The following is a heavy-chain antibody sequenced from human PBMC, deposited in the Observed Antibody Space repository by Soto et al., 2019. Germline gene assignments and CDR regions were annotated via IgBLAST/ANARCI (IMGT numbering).Heavy chain of an antibody. CDR1: GYSFTSYW. CDR2: IYPGGSDT. D-gene: IGHD2-21*02. V-gene: IGHV5-51*01. J-gene: IGHJ6*02. CDR3: ARHNGGNSIYYYYGMDV. Sequence: GESLKISCKGSGYSFTSYWIGWVRQMPGKALEWMGIIYPGGSDTRYSPSFQGQVTISADKSISTAYLQWSSLKASDTAMYYCARHNGGNSIYYYYGMDVWGQGTTVTVSS.